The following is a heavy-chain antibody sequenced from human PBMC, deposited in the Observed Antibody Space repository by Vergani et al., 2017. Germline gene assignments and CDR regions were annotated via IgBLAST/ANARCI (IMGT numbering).Heavy chain of an antibody. J-gene: IGHJ4*02. CDR2: IYHGGMT. V-gene: IGHV4-38-2*02. CDR3: ARHGGSVNYYHLFDS. Sequence: QVHLQESGPGLVKPSETLSLTCSVSNYSIGRDYIWGWIRRSPGKGLEYIASIYHGGMTYYNPSLKSRATISIDTSEKVISLRLTSVTAADTALYHCARHGGSVNYYHLFDSWGQGTLVIVSS. D-gene: IGHD3-3*01. CDR1: NYSIGRDYI.